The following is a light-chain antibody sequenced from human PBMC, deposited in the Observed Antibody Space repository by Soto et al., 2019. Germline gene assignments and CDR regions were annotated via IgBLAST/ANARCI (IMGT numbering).Light chain of an antibody. J-gene: IGKJ1*01. V-gene: IGKV1D-8*03. CDR3: QQYNSAWT. CDR1: QGISSY. CDR2: TAS. Sequence: VIWMTQSPSLLSASTGDRVTISCRMSQGISSYLAWYQQKPGKAPELLIYTASNLEGGVPSRFSGSGSGTEFTLTISSLQPDDFATYYCQQYNSAWTFGQGTKVDIK.